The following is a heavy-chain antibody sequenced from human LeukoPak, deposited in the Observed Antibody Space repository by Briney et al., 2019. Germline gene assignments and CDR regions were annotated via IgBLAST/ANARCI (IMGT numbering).Heavy chain of an antibody. D-gene: IGHD6-13*01. CDR1: GGSISSGSYY. J-gene: IGHJ3*02. CDR2: IYTSGST. V-gene: IGHV4-61*02. CDR3: ARNGPTAAGAFDI. Sequence: PSETLSLTCTVSGGSISSGSYYWSWIRQPAGKGLEWIGRIYTSGSTNYNPSLKSRVTISVDTSKNQFSLKLSSVTAADTAVYYCARNGPTAAGAFDIWGQGTVVTVSA.